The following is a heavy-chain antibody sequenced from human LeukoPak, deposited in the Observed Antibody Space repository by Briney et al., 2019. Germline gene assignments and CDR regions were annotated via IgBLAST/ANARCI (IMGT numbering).Heavy chain of an antibody. J-gene: IGHJ4*02. CDR3: AKDRGGDDTFDY. CDR2: ISGSGGST. V-gene: IGHV3-23*01. CDR1: GFTFSSHA. Sequence: PGGSLRLSCAASGFTFSSHAMSWVRQAPGKGLEWVSAISGSGGSTYYADSVKGRFTISRDNSKNTLYLQMNSLRAEDTAVYYCAKDRGGDDTFDYWGQGTLVTVSS. D-gene: IGHD2-21*01.